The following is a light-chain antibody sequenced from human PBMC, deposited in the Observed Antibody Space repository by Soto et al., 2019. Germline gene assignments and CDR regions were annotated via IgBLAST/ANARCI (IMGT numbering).Light chain of an antibody. V-gene: IGKV2-30*01. CDR3: LQGARWPPV. J-gene: IGKJ3*01. Sequence: DVVMTQSPLSLPVILGQPASISCRSSQSLVYSDETTYLVGFKQGPAQSPRRLIYKVSKRDSGVPDRFSGSGSDTNVTLKISGVEAEDVGIYYCLQGARWPPVFGPGTRVDI. CDR2: KVS. CDR1: QSLVYSDETTY.